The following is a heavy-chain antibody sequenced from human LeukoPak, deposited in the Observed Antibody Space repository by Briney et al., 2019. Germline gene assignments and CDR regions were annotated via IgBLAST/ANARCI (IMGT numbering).Heavy chain of an antibody. Sequence: GGSLRLSCAASGFTFSSYSMNWVRQAPGKGLEWVSSISSSSSYIYYADSVKGRFTISRDNAKNSLYLQMNSLRAEDTAVYYCARDSGYDGGAFDIWGQGTMVTVSS. D-gene: IGHD5-12*01. V-gene: IGHV3-21*01. CDR3: ARDSGYDGGAFDI. CDR2: ISSSSSYI. J-gene: IGHJ3*02. CDR1: GFTFSSYS.